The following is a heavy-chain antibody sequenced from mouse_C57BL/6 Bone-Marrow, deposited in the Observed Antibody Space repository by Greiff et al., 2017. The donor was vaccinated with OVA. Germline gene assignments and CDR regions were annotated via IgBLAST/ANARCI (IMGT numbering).Heavy chain of an antibody. V-gene: IGHV5-4*03. J-gene: IGHJ1*03. CDR1: GFTFSSYA. Sequence: DVKLVESGGGLVKLGGSLKLSCAASGFTFSSYAMSWVRQTPEKRLEWVATISDGGSYTYYPDNVKGRFTISRDNAKNNLYLQMSHLKSEDTAMYYCASDYYGSLLDVWGTGTTVTVSS. CDR3: ASDYYGSLLDV. D-gene: IGHD1-1*01. CDR2: ISDGGSYT.